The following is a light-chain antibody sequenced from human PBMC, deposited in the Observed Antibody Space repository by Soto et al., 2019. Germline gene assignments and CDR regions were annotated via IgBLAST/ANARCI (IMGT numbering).Light chain of an antibody. Sequence: DFHLTQSPYSLSASVGDRVTITCRASQAIANNLAWYQQKQENPPKLLIYEESTLHSGVPSRFSGRKVGTQFILTIDSLQPEDFATYYCQQVKSYPRTFGGGTKVEIK. CDR1: QAIANN. J-gene: IGKJ4*01. V-gene: IGKV1-9*01. CDR3: QQVKSYPRT. CDR2: EES.